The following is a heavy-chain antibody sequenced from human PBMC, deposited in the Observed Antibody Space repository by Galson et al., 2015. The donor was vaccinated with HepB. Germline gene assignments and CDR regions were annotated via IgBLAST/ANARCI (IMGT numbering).Heavy chain of an antibody. Sequence: SLRLSCAASGFTFSSYAMHWVRQAPGKGLEWVAVISYDGSNKYYADSVKGRFTISRDNSKNTLCLQMNSLRAEDTAVYYCAERWGYCSSTSCWGRNNWFDPWGQGTLVTVSS. V-gene: IGHV3-30-3*01. CDR1: GFTFSSYA. J-gene: IGHJ5*02. CDR2: ISYDGSNK. CDR3: AERWGYCSSTSCWGRNNWFDP. D-gene: IGHD2-2*01.